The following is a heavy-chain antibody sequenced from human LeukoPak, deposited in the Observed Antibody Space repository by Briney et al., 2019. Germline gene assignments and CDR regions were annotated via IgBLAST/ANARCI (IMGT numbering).Heavy chain of an antibody. Sequence: GRSLRLSCAASGFTFDDYAMHWVRQAPGKGLEWVSGISWNSGSIGYAESVKGRFTISRDNAKNSLYLQMNSLRAEDMALYYCAKDEHRCLTTVTTLGYWGQGTLVTV. D-gene: IGHD4-11*01. J-gene: IGHJ4*02. CDR3: AKDEHRCLTTVTTLGY. CDR2: ISWNSGSI. V-gene: IGHV3-9*03. CDR1: GFTFDDYA.